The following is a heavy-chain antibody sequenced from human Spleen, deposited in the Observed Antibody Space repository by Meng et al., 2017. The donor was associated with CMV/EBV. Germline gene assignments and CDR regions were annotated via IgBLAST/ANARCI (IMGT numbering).Heavy chain of an antibody. CDR1: GGSINDYH. CDR3: ARERSRLLERRSRFFDL. Sequence: AVYGGSINDYHWNWIRQPPGKGLEWIGSSESANYNPSFKGRVTISVDTSKNQFSLKLNSVTAADTAVYFCARERSRLLERRSRFFDLWGRGTLVTVSS. J-gene: IGHJ2*01. CDR2: SESA. D-gene: IGHD3-3*01. V-gene: IGHV4-34*01.